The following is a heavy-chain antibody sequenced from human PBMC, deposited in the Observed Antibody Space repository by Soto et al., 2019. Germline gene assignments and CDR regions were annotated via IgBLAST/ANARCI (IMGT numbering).Heavy chain of an antibody. V-gene: IGHV1-69*01. J-gene: IGHJ6*02. D-gene: IGHD7-27*01. CDR2: IIPISSTT. CDR1: GGNFITFA. CDR3: AKKLGTAPFGSYGRDV. Sequence: QVELVQSGAEVKKPGSSVKVSCKASGGNFITFAISWVRQAPGQGLEWMGEIIPISSTTKSAHKFQDRVTISADGSSGTAHKELRSLKPEDTAIFFCAKKLGTAPFGSYGRDVGGQGTTVTVSS.